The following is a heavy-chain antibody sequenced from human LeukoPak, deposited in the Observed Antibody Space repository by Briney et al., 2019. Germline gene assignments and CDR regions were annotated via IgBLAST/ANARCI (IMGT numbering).Heavy chain of an antibody. J-gene: IGHJ4*02. CDR1: GFTFSTFA. D-gene: IGHD3-9*01. V-gene: IGHV3-23*01. CDR3: AKSSYRYDILTGYFDY. Sequence: GGSLRLSCAASGFTFSTFAMVWVRQPPGKGLEWVSSIFPSGGEIHYADSVRGRFTISRDNSKSTLSLQMNSLRAEDTAIYYCAKSSYRYDILTGYFDYWGQGTLVTVSS. CDR2: IFPSGGEI.